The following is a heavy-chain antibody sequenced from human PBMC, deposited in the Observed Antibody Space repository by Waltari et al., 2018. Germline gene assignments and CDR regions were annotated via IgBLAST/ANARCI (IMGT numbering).Heavy chain of an antibody. CDR1: GGSIISSNYY. D-gene: IGHD2-21*02. CDR3: ARSLGDPDYFDY. V-gene: IGHV4-39*01. Sequence: QLQLQESGQGLVKPSETLSLTCTVSGGSIISSNYYWGWIRQPPGKGLEWIGSIYNSAITYYNPSLKSRVTISVDTSKHQFSLRLSSVTAADTAVYYCARSLGDPDYFDYWGQGTLVTVSS. J-gene: IGHJ4*02. CDR2: IYNSAIT.